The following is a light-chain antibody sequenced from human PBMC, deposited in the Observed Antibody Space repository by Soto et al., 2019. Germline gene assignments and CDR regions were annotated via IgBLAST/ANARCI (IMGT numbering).Light chain of an antibody. J-gene: IGKJ1*01. CDR2: WAS. CDR3: DHYYTPPRT. CDR1: QSVLHSSHNKNY. Sequence: DIVMTQSPDSLAVSLGERATINCKSSQSVLHSSHNKNYLAWSQQKPGQPPKLLIYWASTRKSAVPDRFGGSGSWTDFTRTISSLPAADLAVYYGDHYYTPPRTCGQGTKVEIK. V-gene: IGKV4-1*01.